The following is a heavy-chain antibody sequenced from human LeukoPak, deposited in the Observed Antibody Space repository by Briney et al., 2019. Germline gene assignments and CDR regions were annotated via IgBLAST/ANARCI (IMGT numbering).Heavy chain of an antibody. CDR1: GGTFSSYA. V-gene: IGHV1-69*13. D-gene: IGHD3-9*01. CDR3: ARVEAYYDILTGYHTY. J-gene: IGHJ4*02. CDR2: IIPIFGTA. Sequence: ASVKVSCKASGGTFSSYAISWVRQAPGQGLEWMGGIIPIFGTANYAQKFQGRVTITADESTSTAYMELRSLRSDDTAVYYCARVEAYYDILTGYHTYWGQGTLVTVSS.